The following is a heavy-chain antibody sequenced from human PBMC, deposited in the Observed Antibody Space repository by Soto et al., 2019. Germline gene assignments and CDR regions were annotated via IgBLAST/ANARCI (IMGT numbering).Heavy chain of an antibody. CDR1: GFTLSSYA. CDR3: AKDSVGSLADYFDH. CDR2: ISSGGDTT. Sequence: PWRSLRLSCAASGFTLSSYAMSWVSQAPGKGMEWVAAISSGGDTTYDADSVKGRFTVSRDNSKSTLYLEMNSLRAEDAAIYYCAKDSVGSLADYFDHLGQGNQVTGS. V-gene: IGHV3-23*01. D-gene: IGHD1-26*01. J-gene: IGHJ4*02.